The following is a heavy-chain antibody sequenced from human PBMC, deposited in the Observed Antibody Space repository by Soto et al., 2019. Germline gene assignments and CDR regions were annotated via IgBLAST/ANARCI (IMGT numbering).Heavy chain of an antibody. CDR3: ARVWGMTPDY. D-gene: IGHD7-27*01. J-gene: IGHJ4*02. CDR1: GGSISSGGYY. CDR2: FYYSGST. Sequence: QVQLQESGPGLVKPSQTLSLTCTVSGGSISSGGYYWSWIRQHPGKGLEWIGHFYYSGSTYYNPSLTSRVTMSVDTSKNQFSLKLSSVTAADTAMYYCARVWGMTPDYWGQGTLVTVSS. V-gene: IGHV4-31*03.